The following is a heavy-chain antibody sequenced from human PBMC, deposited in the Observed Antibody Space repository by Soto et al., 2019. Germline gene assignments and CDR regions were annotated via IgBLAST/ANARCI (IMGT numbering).Heavy chain of an antibody. CDR1: GFTFSSYA. CDR3: ARQWLDSYYFDY. V-gene: IGHV3-64*01. Sequence: EVQLVESGGGLVQPGGSLRLSCAASGFTFSSYAMHWVRQAPGKGLEYVSGISSNGGSTHYANSVKGRFTISRDNSKNTLYLQMGSRRAEDMAVYYCARQWLDSYYFDYWGQGTLVTVSS. J-gene: IGHJ4*02. D-gene: IGHD6-19*01. CDR2: ISSNGGST.